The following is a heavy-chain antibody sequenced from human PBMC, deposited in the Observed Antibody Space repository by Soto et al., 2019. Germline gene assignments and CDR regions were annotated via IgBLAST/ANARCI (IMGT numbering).Heavy chain of an antibody. J-gene: IGHJ4*02. CDR1: GGSVNSYY. V-gene: IGHV4-59*02. D-gene: IGHD5-12*01. Sequence: SETLSLTCTVSGGSVNSYYWSWIRQPPGKGLEWIGYVYYSGTTNYNPFLKSRVTLSLDKSKNQFSLKMNSVTAADTAVYYCAAIRVATPSHFDSWGQGTLVTVSS. CDR2: VYYSGTT. CDR3: AAIRVATPSHFDS.